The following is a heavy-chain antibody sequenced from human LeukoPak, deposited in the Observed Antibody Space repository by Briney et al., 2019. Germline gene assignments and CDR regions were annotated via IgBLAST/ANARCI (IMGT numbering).Heavy chain of an antibody. CDR2: IKSKTDGGTT. V-gene: IGHV3-15*01. CDR1: WFAFNNFW. Sequence: GGSLRLSCVAAWFAFNNFWMNWVRQAPGKGLEWVGRIKSKTDGGTTEYAAPVKGRFTISRDDSENTLSLQMNSLKSEDTAVYYSTSAGTKAYSWGQGTLVTVSS. CDR3: TSAGTKAYS. D-gene: IGHD2-8*01. J-gene: IGHJ4*02.